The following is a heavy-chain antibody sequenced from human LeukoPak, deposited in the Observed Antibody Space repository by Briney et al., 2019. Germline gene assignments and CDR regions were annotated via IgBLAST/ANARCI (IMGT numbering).Heavy chain of an antibody. CDR2: ISYSGNT. Sequence: PSETLSLTCSVSGGSISSSAYYWGWIRQPPGKGLEWIGSISYSGNTYYNPSLKSRVTISIDTSKNQFSLKVTSMTAADTAVYYCARNYNRFYYYMDVWGKGTTVTVSS. CDR3: ARNYNRFYYYMDV. V-gene: IGHV4-39*07. J-gene: IGHJ6*03. D-gene: IGHD5-24*01. CDR1: GGSISSSAYY.